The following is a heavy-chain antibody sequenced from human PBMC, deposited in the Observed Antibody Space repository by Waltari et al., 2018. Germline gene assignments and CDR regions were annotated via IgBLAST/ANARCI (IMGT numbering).Heavy chain of an antibody. CDR3: ARSYYDILTGTTDAFDI. Sequence: EVQLVESGGGLVQPGGSLRLSCAASGFTFSSYDMHWVRQATGKGLEGVSAIGTAGDTYYPGSVKGRFTISRENAKNSLYLQMNSLRAGDTAVYYCARSYYDILTGTTDAFDIWGQGTMVTVSS. J-gene: IGHJ3*02. CDR1: GFTFSSYD. V-gene: IGHV3-13*01. CDR2: IGTAGDT. D-gene: IGHD3-9*01.